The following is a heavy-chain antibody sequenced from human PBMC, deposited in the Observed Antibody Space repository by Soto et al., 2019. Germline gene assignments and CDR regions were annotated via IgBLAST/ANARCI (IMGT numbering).Heavy chain of an antibody. CDR3: ARVNYYGSGSYSTYYSDY. Sequence: GGSLRLSCAASGFTFSSYWMHWVRQAPGKGLVWVSRINSDGSSTSYADSVKGRFTISRDNAKNTLYLQMNRLRAEDTAVYYCARVNYYGSGSYSTYYSDYWGQGTLVTVSS. CDR1: GFTFSSYW. CDR2: INSDGSST. D-gene: IGHD3-10*01. V-gene: IGHV3-74*01. J-gene: IGHJ4*02.